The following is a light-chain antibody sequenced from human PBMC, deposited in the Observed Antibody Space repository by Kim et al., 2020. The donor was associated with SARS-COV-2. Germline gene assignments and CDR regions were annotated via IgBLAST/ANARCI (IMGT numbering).Light chain of an antibody. J-gene: IGLJ2*01. CDR3: LPSYSGAVV. CDR1: SGDGTSRHC. Sequence: GGTVTVTCANCSGDGTSRHCTNCNQQKPIQAPRTMIYETTNRHSWTPARFAGSPIGGKGVLTLSGAQPEDETDKNCLPSYSGAVVFSRGTQLTVL. CDR2: ETT. V-gene: IGLV7-46*01.